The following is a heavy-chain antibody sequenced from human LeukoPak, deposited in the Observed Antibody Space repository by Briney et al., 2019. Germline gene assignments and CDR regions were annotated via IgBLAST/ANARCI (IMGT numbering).Heavy chain of an antibody. CDR2: INPNSGGT. Sequence: ASVKVSCKASGYTFTGYYIHWVRQAPGQGLEWMGWINPNSGGTNYAQKFQGRVTMTRDTSISTAYMELSRLRSDDTAVYYCAKVPDPHSGSLFYFDYWGQGTLVTVSS. CDR1: GYTFTGYY. CDR3: AKVPDPHSGSLFYFDY. D-gene: IGHD1-26*01. V-gene: IGHV1-2*02. J-gene: IGHJ4*02.